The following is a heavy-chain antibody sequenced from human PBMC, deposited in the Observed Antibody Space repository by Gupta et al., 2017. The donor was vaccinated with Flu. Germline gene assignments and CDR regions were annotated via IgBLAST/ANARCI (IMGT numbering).Heavy chain of an antibody. CDR1: GFTLRNYW. Sequence: EVQLVESGGDLVQPGGSLRLSCKASGFTLRNYWMNWVRQAPGKGLVWVSRIYLDGTIMSYVDSVEGRFTVSRDNAKNTLFLQMNSLRVEDTAIYYCARSPGGGWNPNDAFDLWGQGTLVTVSS. CDR2: IYLDGTIM. J-gene: IGHJ3*01. CDR3: ARSPGGGWNPNDAFDL. V-gene: IGHV3-74*01. D-gene: IGHD1-1*01.